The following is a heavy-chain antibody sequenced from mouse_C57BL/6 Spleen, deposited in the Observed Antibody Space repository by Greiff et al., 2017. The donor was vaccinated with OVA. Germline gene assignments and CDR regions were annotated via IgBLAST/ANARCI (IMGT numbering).Heavy chain of an antibody. CDR3: ARDGWGAY. CDR2: SRNKANDYTT. CDR1: GFTFSDFY. J-gene: IGHJ3*01. V-gene: IGHV7-1*01. Sequence: EVKLVESGGGLVQSGRSLRLSCATSGFTFSDFYMEWVRQAPGKGLEWIAASRNKANDYTTEYSASVKGRFIVSRDTSQSILYLQMNALRAEDTAIYYCARDGWGAYWGQGTLVTVSA. D-gene: IGHD2-3*01.